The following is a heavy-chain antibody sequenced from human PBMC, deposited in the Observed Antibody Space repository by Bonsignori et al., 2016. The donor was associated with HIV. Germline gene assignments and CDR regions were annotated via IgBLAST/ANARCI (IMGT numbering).Heavy chain of an antibody. CDR3: AKDLSGPGDY. V-gene: IGHV3-23*01. Sequence: VRQAPGKGLEWVSAISGSGGSTYYADSVKGRFTISRDNSKNTLYLQMNSLRAEDTAVYYCAKDLSGPGDYWGQGTLVTVSS. D-gene: IGHD3-10*01. CDR2: ISGSGGST. J-gene: IGHJ4*02.